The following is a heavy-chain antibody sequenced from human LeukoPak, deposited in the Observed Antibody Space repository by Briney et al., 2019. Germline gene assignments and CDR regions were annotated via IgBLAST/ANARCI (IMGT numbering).Heavy chain of an antibody. V-gene: IGHV4-39*07. D-gene: IGHD3-10*01. Sequence: PSETLSLTCTVSGGSISSSSYYWGWIRQPPGKGLEWIGEINHSGSTNYNPSLKSRVTISVDTSKNQFSLKLSSVTAADTAVYYCARGVVRGSWFDPWGQGTLVTVSS. CDR3: ARGVVRGSWFDP. CDR2: INHSGST. J-gene: IGHJ5*02. CDR1: GGSISSSSYY.